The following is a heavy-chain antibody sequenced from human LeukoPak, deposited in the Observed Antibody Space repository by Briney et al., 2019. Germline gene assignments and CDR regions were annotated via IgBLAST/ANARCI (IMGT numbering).Heavy chain of an antibody. D-gene: IGHD5-12*01. CDR2: ISSSGSTT. Sequence: GGSLRLSCAASGFTFSDYYMSWIRQAPGKGLEWVSYISSSGSTTHYADSLKGRFTISRDNAKNSLYLQMDRLRAEDTAFYYCAINGGGDSGYGNFDYWGQGTLVTVSS. CDR1: GFTFSDYY. CDR3: AINGGGDSGYGNFDY. J-gene: IGHJ4*02. V-gene: IGHV3-11*01.